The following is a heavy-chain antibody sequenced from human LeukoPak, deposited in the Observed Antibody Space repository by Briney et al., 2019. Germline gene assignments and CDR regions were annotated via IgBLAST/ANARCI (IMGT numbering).Heavy chain of an antibody. J-gene: IGHJ6*03. V-gene: IGHV3-30*04. CDR1: GFTFSSYA. CDR2: ISYDGSNK. Sequence: GGSLRLSCAASGFTFSSYAMHWVRQAPGKGLEWVVVISYDGSNKYYADSVKGRFTISRENSKNTLYLQMNSLRAEDTAVYYCAKGSKAVVFTRDHYMDVWGKGTTVTISS. CDR3: AKGSKAVVFTRDHYMDV. D-gene: IGHD3-22*01.